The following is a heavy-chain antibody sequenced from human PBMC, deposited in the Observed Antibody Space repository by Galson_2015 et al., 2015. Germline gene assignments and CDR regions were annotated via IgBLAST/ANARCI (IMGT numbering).Heavy chain of an antibody. V-gene: IGHV3-74*01. CDR3: AATGLYNWNDYYYYGIDV. D-gene: IGHD1-20*01. Sequence: SLRLSCAASGFTFSSYWMHWVRQAPGKGLVWVSRINSDGSSTSYADSVKGRFTISRDNAKNTLYLQMNSLRAEDTAVYYCAATGLYNWNDYYYYGIDVWGQGTTVTVSS. CDR1: GFTFSSYW. J-gene: IGHJ6*02. CDR2: INSDGSST.